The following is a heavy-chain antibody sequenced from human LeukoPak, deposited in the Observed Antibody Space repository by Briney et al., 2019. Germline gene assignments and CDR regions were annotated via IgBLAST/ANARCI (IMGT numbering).Heavy chain of an antibody. CDR2: IHPSGST. CDR1: GGSFNNYY. Sequence: PSETLSLTCTSYGGSFNNYYHSWVRHPPGKGLEWIGEIHPSGSTTYSPSLISRLHISVDTSTNQFSLQLTSVTPADTAVYYCSRGDDPYKVGNYWGQGTLLTVPS. J-gene: IGHJ4*02. CDR3: SRGDDPYKVGNY. V-gene: IGHV4-34*01. D-gene: IGHD1-1*01.